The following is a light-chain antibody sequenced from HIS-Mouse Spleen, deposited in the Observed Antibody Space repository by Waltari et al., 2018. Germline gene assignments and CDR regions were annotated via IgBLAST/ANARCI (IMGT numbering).Light chain of an antibody. V-gene: IGKV1-9*01. J-gene: IGKJ3*01. Sequence: DIQLTQSPSFLSASVGDRVTITCRASQGISSYLAWYQQKPGKAPKLLIYAASTVQSGVPSRFSGSGSGTEFTLTISSLQPEDFATYYCQQLNSYLTFGPGTKVDIK. CDR3: QQLNSYLT. CDR2: AAS. CDR1: QGISSY.